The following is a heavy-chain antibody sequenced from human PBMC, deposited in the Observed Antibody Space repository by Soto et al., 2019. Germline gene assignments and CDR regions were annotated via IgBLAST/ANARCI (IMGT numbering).Heavy chain of an antibody. D-gene: IGHD4-17*01. V-gene: IGHV6-1*01. CDR1: GDSVSSNSAA. J-gene: IGHJ4*02. CDR2: TYYRSKWYN. Sequence: SQTLSLTCAISGDSVSSNSAAWNWIRQSPSRGLEWLGRTYYRSKWYNDYAVSVKSRITINPDTSKNQFSLQLNSVTPEDTAVYYCARDLLPHDYGDYVIDYWGQGTLVTVSS. CDR3: ARDLLPHDYGDYVIDY.